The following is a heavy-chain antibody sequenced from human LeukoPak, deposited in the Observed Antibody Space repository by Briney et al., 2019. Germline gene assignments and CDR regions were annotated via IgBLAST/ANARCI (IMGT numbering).Heavy chain of an antibody. D-gene: IGHD3-22*01. CDR2: IRSKANSYAT. J-gene: IGHJ4*02. CDR3: TRPRDYYDSSGYPN. CDR1: GFTFSGSA. V-gene: IGHV3-73*01. Sequence: GGSLRLSCAASGFTFSGSAMHWVRQASGKGLEWVGRIRSKANSYATAYAASVKGRFTISRDDSKNTAYLQMNSLKTEDTAVYYCTRPRDYYDSSGYPNWGQGTLVTVSS.